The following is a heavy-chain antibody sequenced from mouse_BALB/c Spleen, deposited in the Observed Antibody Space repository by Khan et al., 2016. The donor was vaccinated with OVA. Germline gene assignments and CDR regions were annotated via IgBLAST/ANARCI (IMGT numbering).Heavy chain of an antibody. V-gene: IGHV5-9-1*01. J-gene: IGHJ3*01. CDR1: GFTFSSFA. CDR2: ISSAGTYT. D-gene: IGHD2-5*01. CDR3: ANSNYGWFAY. Sequence: EVELEESGGGLVKPGGSLKLSCAVSGFTFSSFAMHWVRQTPEKSLEWVATISSAGTYTFYPARLTGRFTIHRDNAKNTLYLQMNSLRSEDTAMYYCANSNYGWFAYWGQGTLVTVSA.